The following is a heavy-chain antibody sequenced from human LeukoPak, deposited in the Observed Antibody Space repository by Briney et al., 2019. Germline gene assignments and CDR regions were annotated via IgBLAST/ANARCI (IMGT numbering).Heavy chain of an antibody. D-gene: IGHD5-24*01. CDR3: ARGGRNGYNSPFDY. CDR1: GFTFSSYP. Sequence: PGRSLRLSCAASGFTFSSYPMHWLRQAPERGLEWVGRIRNRASNYVTEYAASVKGRFTFSRDDSKNSVYLQMNSLKPADTAVYYCARGGRNGYNSPFDYWGLGSLVTVSS. CDR2: IRNRASNYVT. V-gene: IGHV3-72*01. J-gene: IGHJ4*02.